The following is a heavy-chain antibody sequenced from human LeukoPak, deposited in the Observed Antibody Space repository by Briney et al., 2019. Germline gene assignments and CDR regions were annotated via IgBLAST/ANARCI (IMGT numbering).Heavy chain of an antibody. Sequence: GGSLRLSCAASGFTFSSYAMHWVRQAPGKGLEWVAVISYDGSNKYYADSVKGRFTISRDNSKNTLYLQMNSLRAEDTAVYYCARDGGRPPPDNDAFDIWGQGTMVTVSS. J-gene: IGHJ3*02. CDR1: GFTFSSYA. V-gene: IGHV3-30-3*01. D-gene: IGHD3-16*01. CDR2: ISYDGSNK. CDR3: ARDGGRPPPDNDAFDI.